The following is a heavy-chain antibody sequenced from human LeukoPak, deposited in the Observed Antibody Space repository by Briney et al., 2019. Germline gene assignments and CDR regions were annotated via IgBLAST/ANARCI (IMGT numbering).Heavy chain of an antibody. CDR3: ATGLWFGKYLDV. D-gene: IGHD3-10*01. Sequence: GASVKVSCKASGYTLTGYYMHRVRQAPGQGLEWMGWISAYNGNTNYAQKLQGRVTMTTDTSTSTAYMELRSLRSDDTAGYYCATGLWFGKYLDVWGKGTTVTISS. J-gene: IGHJ6*04. CDR2: ISAYNGNT. CDR1: GYTLTGYY. V-gene: IGHV1-18*04.